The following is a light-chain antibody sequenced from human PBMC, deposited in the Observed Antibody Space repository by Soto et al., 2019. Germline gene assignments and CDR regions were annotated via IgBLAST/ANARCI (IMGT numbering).Light chain of an antibody. Sequence: HSALTQPASVTGSPGQSITISCTGTSSDVGAYDHVSWYQQYPGTAPKLILYEVTNRPSGVSDRLSGSKSGNTASLTISGLQREDEADYFCSSYTSRRSWVFGGGTKVTVL. CDR2: EVT. CDR3: SSYTSRRSWV. CDR1: SSDVGAYDH. V-gene: IGLV2-14*01. J-gene: IGLJ3*02.